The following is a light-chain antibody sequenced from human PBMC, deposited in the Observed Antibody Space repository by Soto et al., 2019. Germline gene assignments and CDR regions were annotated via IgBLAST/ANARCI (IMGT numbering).Light chain of an antibody. CDR2: TSS. J-gene: IGKJ1*01. Sequence: DIQMTQSPASISASXGGRVTISXXASQSIGRNLNWYQQKPGKAPTLLMFTSSNLQSGVPSRFSGSGSGTDFILTISSLQPEDFATYYCQHYNSYSEAFGQGTKVDIK. V-gene: IGKV1-39*01. CDR3: QHYNSYSEA. CDR1: QSIGRN.